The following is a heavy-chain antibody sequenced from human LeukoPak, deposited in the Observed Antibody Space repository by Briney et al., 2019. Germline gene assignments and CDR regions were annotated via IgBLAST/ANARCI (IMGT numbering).Heavy chain of an antibody. CDR1: GYTFTSYY. Sequence: ASVKVSCKASGYTFTSYYMHWVRQAPGQGLEWMGIINPSGGSTSYAQKFQGRVTMTRDTSTSTVYMELSSLRSEDTAVYYCARDLTSTMVRGVMPWFDPWGQGTLVTVSS. CDR3: ARDLTSTMVRGVMPWFDP. CDR2: INPSGGST. J-gene: IGHJ5*02. V-gene: IGHV1-46*01. D-gene: IGHD3-10*01.